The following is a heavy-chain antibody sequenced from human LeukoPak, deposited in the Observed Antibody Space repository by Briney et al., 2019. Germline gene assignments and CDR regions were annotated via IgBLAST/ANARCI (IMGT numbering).Heavy chain of an antibody. CDR2: ISHTGDET. V-gene: IGHV3-23*01. Sequence: GGSLRLSCAASGFTFRNYAFSWVRQAPGKGLEWVSAISHTGDETFYADSVRGRFTVSRDNSKNILYLQMNSLRAEDTAVYYCARENGDFGYWGQGTLVTVSS. CDR1: GFTFRNYA. CDR3: ARENGDFGY. D-gene: IGHD4-17*01. J-gene: IGHJ4*02.